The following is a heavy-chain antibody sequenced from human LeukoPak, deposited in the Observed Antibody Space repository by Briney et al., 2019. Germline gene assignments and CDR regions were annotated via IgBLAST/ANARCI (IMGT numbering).Heavy chain of an antibody. J-gene: IGHJ4*02. D-gene: IGHD3-22*01. CDR1: GDTFSTYP. CDR2: ITPIFGAA. CDR3: ATGRDRNGYYYSLDY. Sequence: SVKVSCKASGDTFSTYPISWVRQAPGQGLEWMGGITPIFGAANYAQKFQGTVTITAGESTSTAHMELSSLRSEDTAVYYCATGRDRNGYYYSLDYWGQGTLVTVSS. V-gene: IGHV1-69*13.